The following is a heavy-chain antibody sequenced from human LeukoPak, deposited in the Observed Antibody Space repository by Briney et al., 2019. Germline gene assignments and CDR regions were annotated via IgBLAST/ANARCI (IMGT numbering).Heavy chain of an antibody. J-gene: IGHJ4*02. CDR1: GGSISSSTYY. CDR3: ARDRIEDLDS. D-gene: IGHD2-15*01. V-gene: IGHV4-61*02. Sequence: PSETLSLTCTVSGGSISSSTYYWSWIRQPAGKGLEWIGRIYASGSTDYNPSLKSRVNISVDTSKNQFSLKLTSLTAADTAVYYCARDRIEDLDSWGQGTLVTVSS. CDR2: IYASGST.